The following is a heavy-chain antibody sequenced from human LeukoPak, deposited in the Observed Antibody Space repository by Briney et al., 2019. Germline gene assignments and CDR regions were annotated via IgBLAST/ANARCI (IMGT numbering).Heavy chain of an antibody. CDR2: IIPIFGTA. CDR3: ARDGRVPYYDFWSGYGFDY. CDR1: GGTFSSYA. V-gene: IGHV1-69*13. Sequence: SVKVSCKASGGTFSSYAISWVRQAPGQGLEWMGGIIPIFGTANYAQKFQGRVTITADESTSTAYMELSSLRSEDTAVYYCARDGRVPYYDFWSGYGFDYWGQGTLVTVSS. J-gene: IGHJ4*02. D-gene: IGHD3-3*01.